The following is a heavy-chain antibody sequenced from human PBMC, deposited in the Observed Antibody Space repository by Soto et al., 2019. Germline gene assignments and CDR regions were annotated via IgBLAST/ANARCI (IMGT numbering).Heavy chain of an antibody. J-gene: IGHJ4*02. V-gene: IGHV1-46*03. CDR1: GYTFTSYY. D-gene: IGHD3-22*01. CDR2: INPSGGST. Sequence: ASVKVSCKASGYTFTSYYMHWVRQAPGQGLEWMGIINPSGGSTSYAQKFQGRVTMTRDTSTSTVYMELSSLRSEDTAVYYCACLTYYYDSSGYYVNYWGQGTLVTVSS. CDR3: ACLTYYYDSSGYYVNY.